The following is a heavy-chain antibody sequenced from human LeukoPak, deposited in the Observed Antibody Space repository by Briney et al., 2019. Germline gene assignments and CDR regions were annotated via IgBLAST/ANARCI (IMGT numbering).Heavy chain of an antibody. CDR1: GYSFTSYW. J-gene: IGHJ6*03. CDR2: IYPGDSDT. V-gene: IGHV5-51*01. Sequence: GESLKISCKGSGYSFTSYWIGWVRQMPGKGLEWMGIIYPGDSDTRYSPSFQGQVTISADKSISTAYLQWSSLKASDTAMYDCATPRRDCSSACCSRYYYYYMDVWGKGTTVTVSS. CDR3: ATPRRDCSSACCSRYYYYYMDV. D-gene: IGHD2-15*01.